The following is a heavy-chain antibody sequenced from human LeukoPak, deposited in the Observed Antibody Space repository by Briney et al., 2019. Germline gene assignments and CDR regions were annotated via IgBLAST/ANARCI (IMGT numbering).Heavy chain of an antibody. Sequence: GGSLRLSCAASGFTVSSNYMSWVRQAPGKGLEWVSVIYSGGSSYYADSVKGRFTISRDNSKNTVYLQMNSLRAEDTAVYYCAIRYNQGGVVGATYFDYWGQGTLVTVSS. V-gene: IGHV3-53*01. CDR2: IYSGGSS. CDR1: GFTVSSNY. CDR3: AIRYNQGGVVGATYFDY. D-gene: IGHD1-26*01. J-gene: IGHJ4*02.